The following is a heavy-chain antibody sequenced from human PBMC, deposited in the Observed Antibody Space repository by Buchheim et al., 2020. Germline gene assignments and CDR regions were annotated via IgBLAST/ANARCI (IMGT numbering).Heavy chain of an antibody. V-gene: IGHV1-69*01. CDR1: GGTFSDYA. CDR2: IIPFSGTP. Sequence: QVQLVQSGAEVKKPGSSVKVSCKASGGTFSDYAISWVRQAPGQGLEWMGGIIPFSGTPNYSDKFQGRVTITADVSTSTAYMELSSLRSEDTAVFYCAKTACTWFNGGCRRVDYFDYWGQGAL. CDR3: AKTACTWFNGGCRRVDYFDY. J-gene: IGHJ4*02. D-gene: IGHD4-23*01.